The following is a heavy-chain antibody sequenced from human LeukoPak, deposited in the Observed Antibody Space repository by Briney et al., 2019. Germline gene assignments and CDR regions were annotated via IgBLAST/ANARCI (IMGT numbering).Heavy chain of an antibody. Sequence: GGSLRLSCAASGFTFSSYAMSWVRQAPGKGLEWVSAISGSGGSTYYADSVKGRFTTSRDNSKNTLYLQMNSLRAEDTAVYYCAKRAYYYDSSGYPFDYWGQGTLVTVSS. CDR1: GFTFSSYA. CDR2: ISGSGGST. D-gene: IGHD3-22*01. J-gene: IGHJ4*02. V-gene: IGHV3-23*01. CDR3: AKRAYYYDSSGYPFDY.